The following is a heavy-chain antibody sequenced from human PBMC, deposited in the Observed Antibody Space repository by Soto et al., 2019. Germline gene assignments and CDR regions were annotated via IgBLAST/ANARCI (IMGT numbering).Heavy chain of an antibody. D-gene: IGHD2-21*01. CDR2: IKEDGSRQ. CDR1: GFSFSTYW. Sequence: GGSLRLSCAASGFSFSTYWMTWVRQAPGKGLEWVATIKEDGSRQHYVDSVKGRFTISRDNAKDSMYLQMNNLRTEDTALYYCVSLVSTVNWGQGTLVTVSS. J-gene: IGHJ4*02. V-gene: IGHV3-7*03. CDR3: VSLVSTVN.